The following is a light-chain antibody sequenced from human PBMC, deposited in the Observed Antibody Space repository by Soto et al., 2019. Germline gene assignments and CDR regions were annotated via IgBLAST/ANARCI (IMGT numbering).Light chain of an antibody. V-gene: IGKV1-5*01. CDR1: QSISSW. CDR2: DAS. CDR3: QQYNSYSWT. J-gene: IGKJ1*01. Sequence: DIQMTQSPSTLSASVGDRVTITCRASQSISSWLAWYQQKPGKAPKLLIYDASSLESGVPSRFSGSGSGTEFTLTISSLQRDDFATYYCQQYNSYSWTFGQGTKGEIK.